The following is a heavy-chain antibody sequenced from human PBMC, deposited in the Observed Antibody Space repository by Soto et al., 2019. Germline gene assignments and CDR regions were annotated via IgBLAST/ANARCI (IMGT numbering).Heavy chain of an antibody. V-gene: IGHV4-59*01. J-gene: IGHJ4*02. D-gene: IGHD6-6*01. CDR1: GGSISGYF. CDR3: AAPPRF. CDR2: IYNSGNT. Sequence: QGQLQESGPGLVKPSETLSLTCTVSGGSISGYFWSWIRQPPGKGLQWIGNIYNSGNTDYNPSLMSRVTISVDTSRNQVSLNLTSMTAADTAVYFCAAPPRFWGQGILVAVSS.